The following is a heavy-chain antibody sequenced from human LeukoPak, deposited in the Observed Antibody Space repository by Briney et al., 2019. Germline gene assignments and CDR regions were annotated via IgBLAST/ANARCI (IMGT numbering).Heavy chain of an antibody. CDR1: GGTFSSYA. J-gene: IGHJ4*02. CDR3: ARQNKLQGYFDY. D-gene: IGHD2-15*01. Sequence: ASVKVSCKASGGTFSSYAISWVRQAPGQGLEWMGGIIPIFGTANYAQKFQGRVTITADESTSTAYMELSSLRSEDTAAYYCARQNKLQGYFDYWGQGTLVTVSS. V-gene: IGHV1-69*13. CDR2: IIPIFGTA.